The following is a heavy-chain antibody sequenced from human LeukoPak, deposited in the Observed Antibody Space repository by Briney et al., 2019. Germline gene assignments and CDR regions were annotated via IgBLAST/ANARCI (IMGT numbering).Heavy chain of an antibody. V-gene: IGHV1-8*02. D-gene: IGHD5-12*01. J-gene: IGHJ4*01. CDR1: GYTFTSYG. CDR3: ARGGYSGYALAQFDY. Sequence: GASVKVSCKASGYTFTSYGISWVRQATGQGLEWMGWMNPNSGNTGYAQKFQGRVTMTRNTSISTAYMELSSLRSEDTAVYYCARGGYSGYALAQFDYWGQEPWSPSPQ. CDR2: MNPNSGNT.